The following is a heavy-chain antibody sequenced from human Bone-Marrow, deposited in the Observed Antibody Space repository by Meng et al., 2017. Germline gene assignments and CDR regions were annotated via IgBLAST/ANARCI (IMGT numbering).Heavy chain of an antibody. CDR1: GDSVSSNSIT. Sequence: QVQLQQSGPGLVKPSQTLSLTCAISGDSVSSNSITWNWIRQSPSRGLEWLGRTYYRSEWYSDCAEFVRSRITVNADTTKNQFSLKLSSVTAADTAVYYCARDTAGPAAILFDYWGQGTLVTVSS. D-gene: IGHD2-2*01. CDR3: ARDTAGPAAILFDY. J-gene: IGHJ4*02. V-gene: IGHV6-1*01. CDR2: TYYRSEWYS.